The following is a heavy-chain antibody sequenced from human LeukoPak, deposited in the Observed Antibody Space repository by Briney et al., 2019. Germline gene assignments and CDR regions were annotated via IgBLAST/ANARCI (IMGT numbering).Heavy chain of an antibody. CDR2: ISSNGGST. D-gene: IGHD1-26*01. V-gene: IGHV3-64D*06. J-gene: IGHJ5*02. Sequence: PGGSLRLSCSASGFTFSSYAMHWVRQAPGKGPEYVSAISSNGGSTYYADSVKGRFTISRDNSKNTLYLQMSSLRAEDTAVYYCATDPWAGGDWFDPWGQGTLVTVSS. CDR3: ATDPWAGGDWFDP. CDR1: GFTFSSYA.